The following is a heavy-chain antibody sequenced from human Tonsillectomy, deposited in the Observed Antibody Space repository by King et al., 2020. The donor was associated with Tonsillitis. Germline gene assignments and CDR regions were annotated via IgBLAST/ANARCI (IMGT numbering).Heavy chain of an antibody. D-gene: IGHD1-26*01. J-gene: IGHJ4*02. Sequence: VQLVESGGGVVQPGRSLRLSCAASGFTFCSYGMHWVRQAPGKGLEWVATISYDGSKKYYADSVKGRFTISRDNSKNTLYLQMNSLRGEDTAVYYCARDLPFRSGTSLGYWGQGTLVTVSS. V-gene: IGHV3-33*05. CDR3: ARDLPFRSGTSLGY. CDR2: ISYDGSKK. CDR1: GFTFCSYG.